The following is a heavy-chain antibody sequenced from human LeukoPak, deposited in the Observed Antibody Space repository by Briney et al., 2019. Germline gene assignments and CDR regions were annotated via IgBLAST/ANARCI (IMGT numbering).Heavy chain of an antibody. CDR3: ARGLFMTTVTTVFDY. V-gene: IGHV4-34*01. J-gene: IGHJ4*02. D-gene: IGHD4-17*01. CDR1: GGSISSYY. Sequence: SETLSLTCTVSGGSISSYYWSWIRQPPGKGLEWIGEINHSGSTNYNPSLKSRVTISVDTSKNQFSLKLSSVTAADTAVYYCARGLFMTTVTTVFDYWGQGTLVTVSS. CDR2: INHSGST.